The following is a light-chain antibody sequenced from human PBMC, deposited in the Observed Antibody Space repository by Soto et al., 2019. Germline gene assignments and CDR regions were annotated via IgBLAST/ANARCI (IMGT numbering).Light chain of an antibody. CDR3: QQYNNWPPWT. CDR2: DAS. Sequence: ILMTQSPATLSVSPGERATLSCRASQSVSNNLAWYQQKPGQAPRLLIYDASTRATGILARFSGSGSGTEFPLTISGLQSEDFVVYYCQQYNNWPPWTFGQGTKVEIK. V-gene: IGKV3-15*01. CDR1: QSVSNN. J-gene: IGKJ1*01.